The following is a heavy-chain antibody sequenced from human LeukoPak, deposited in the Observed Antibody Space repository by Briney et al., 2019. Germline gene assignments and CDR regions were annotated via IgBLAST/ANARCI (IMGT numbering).Heavy chain of an antibody. Sequence: ASVKVSCKASGYTFTGYYMHWVRQAPGQGLEWMGRINPNSGGTNYAQKFQGRVTMTRDTSISTAYMELSRLRSDDTAVYYCARGQKYTSGYTVTELGSRYFDYWGQGALVTVSS. J-gene: IGHJ4*02. D-gene: IGHD5-18*01. CDR2: INPNSGGT. CDR1: GYTFTGYY. V-gene: IGHV1-2*06. CDR3: ARGQKYTSGYTVTELGSRYFDY.